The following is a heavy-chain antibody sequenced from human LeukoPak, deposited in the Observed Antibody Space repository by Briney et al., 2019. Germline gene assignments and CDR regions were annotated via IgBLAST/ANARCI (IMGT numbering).Heavy chain of an antibody. D-gene: IGHD2-15*01. V-gene: IGHV3-48*03. Sequence: GGSLRLSCAASGFTFSSYEMNWVRQAPGKGLEWVSYISSSGSTIYYADSVKGRFTISRDNAKNSLYLQMNSLRAEDTAVYYCAREDCSGGSCYTGRWGQGTLVIVSS. CDR1: GFTFSSYE. J-gene: IGHJ4*02. CDR2: ISSSGSTI. CDR3: AREDCSGGSCYTGR.